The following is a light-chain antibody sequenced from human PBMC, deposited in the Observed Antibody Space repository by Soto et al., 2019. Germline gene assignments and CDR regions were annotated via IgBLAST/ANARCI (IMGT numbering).Light chain of an antibody. CDR1: QSIGNY. J-gene: IGKJ5*01. CDR2: SAS. V-gene: IGKV1-39*01. CDR3: QASYSTPLT. Sequence: DIQMTQSPSSLSASIGDRVTLTCRSSQSIGNYLNGYQQKPGKAPSLLIHSASTLQSGVPSRFSGSGSGTDFTFTISGLQPDDVATYYCQASYSTPLTFGQGTRLE.